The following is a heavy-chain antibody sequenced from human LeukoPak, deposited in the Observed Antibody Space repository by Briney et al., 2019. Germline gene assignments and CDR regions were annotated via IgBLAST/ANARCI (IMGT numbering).Heavy chain of an antibody. CDR1: GFTFVHFS. Sequence: QAGGSLRLSRVASGFTFVHFSMHWVRQAPGKGLEWVAFVSGDQTDKYYADSVKGRFTISRDNSRTTLFLEMNSLRPDDTAVYYCARDQPGTYTMSSTWGQGTLVTVSS. V-gene: IGHV3-30*04. CDR3: ARDQPGTYTMSST. J-gene: IGHJ5*02. CDR2: VSGDQTDK. D-gene: IGHD7-27*01.